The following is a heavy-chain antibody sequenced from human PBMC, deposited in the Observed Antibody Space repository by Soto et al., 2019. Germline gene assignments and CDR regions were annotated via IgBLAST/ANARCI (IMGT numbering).Heavy chain of an antibody. CDR3: ARDSKEDTFDY. Sequence: GGSLRLSCAASGFTFSSYGMHWVRQAPGKGLEWVAVIWYDGSNKYYADFVKGRFTISRDNSKNTLYLQMNSLRAEDTAVYYCARDSKEDTFDYWGQGTLVTVSS. CDR2: IWYDGSNK. J-gene: IGHJ4*02. CDR1: GFTFSSYG. V-gene: IGHV3-33*01. D-gene: IGHD2-15*01.